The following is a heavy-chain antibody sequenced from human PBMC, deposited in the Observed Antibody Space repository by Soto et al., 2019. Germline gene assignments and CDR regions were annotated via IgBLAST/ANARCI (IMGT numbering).Heavy chain of an antibody. J-gene: IGHJ4*02. V-gene: IGHV1-69*06. CDR2: IIPIFGTA. Sequence: GASVKVSCKASGGTFSSYAISWVRQAPGQGLEWMGGIIPIFGTANYAQKFQGRVTITADKSTSTAYMELSSLRSEDTAVYYCARVHDSSGYYDSYYFDYWGQGTLVTVSS. D-gene: IGHD3-22*01. CDR3: ARVHDSSGYYDSYYFDY. CDR1: GGTFSSYA.